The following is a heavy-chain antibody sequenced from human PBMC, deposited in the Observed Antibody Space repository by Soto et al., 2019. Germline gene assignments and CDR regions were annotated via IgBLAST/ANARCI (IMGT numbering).Heavy chain of an antibody. V-gene: IGHV3-33*01. CDR1: GFTFSSYG. CDR2: IWYDGSNR. J-gene: IGHJ6*02. D-gene: IGHD3-10*01. CDR3: GRDAGGMDV. Sequence: QVQLVESGGGVVQPGRSLRLSCAESGFTFSSYGMHWVRQAPGKGLEWVAVIWYDGSNRYYAEFVKGRFTISRDNSKNTLYIQMNSMRAEDTAVYYCGRDAGGMDVWGQGTTVTVSS.